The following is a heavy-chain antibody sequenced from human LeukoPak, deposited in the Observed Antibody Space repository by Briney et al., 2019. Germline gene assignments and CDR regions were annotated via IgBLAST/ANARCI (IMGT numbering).Heavy chain of an antibody. D-gene: IGHD6-13*01. J-gene: IGHJ5*02. V-gene: IGHV1-8*01. CDR3: ARGSSSWYDFWFDP. Sequence: ASVKVSCKASGYTFTSHDINWVRQATGQGLEWMGWMNPNSGNTGYAQKFQGRVTMTRNTSISTAYMELSSLRSEDTAVYYCARGSSSWYDFWFDPWGQGTLVTVSS. CDR2: MNPNSGNT. CDR1: GYTFTSHD.